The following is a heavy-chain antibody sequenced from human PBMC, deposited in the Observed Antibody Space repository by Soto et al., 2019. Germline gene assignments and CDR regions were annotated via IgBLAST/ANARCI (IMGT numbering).Heavy chain of an antibody. CDR3: GRSREGYSYFEH. CDR2: ISSDGSSI. D-gene: IGHD4-4*01. Sequence: EVQLVESGGGFVQPGGSLRLSCAASGFTFSSYWMHWVRQAPGAGPVWVSRISSDGSSIYYADSVKGRFTVSRDNAKNMLYLQMSSLRADDTALYYCGRSREGYSYFEHWGQGILVTVSS. J-gene: IGHJ4*02. V-gene: IGHV3-74*01. CDR1: GFTFSSYW.